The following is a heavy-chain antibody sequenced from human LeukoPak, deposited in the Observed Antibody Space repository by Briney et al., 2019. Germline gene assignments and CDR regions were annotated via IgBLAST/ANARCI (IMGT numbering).Heavy chain of an antibody. D-gene: IGHD2-15*01. CDR3: ARDPQYCSGGSCYSFDY. CDR1: GFTVSSNE. V-gene: IGHV3-38-3*01. Sequence: GGSLRPSCAASGFTVSSNEMSWVRQAPGKGLEWVSSISGGSTYYADSRKGRFTISRDNSKNTLHLQMNSLRAEDTAVYYCARDPQYCSGGSCYSFDYWGQGTLVTVSS. J-gene: IGHJ4*02. CDR2: ISGGST.